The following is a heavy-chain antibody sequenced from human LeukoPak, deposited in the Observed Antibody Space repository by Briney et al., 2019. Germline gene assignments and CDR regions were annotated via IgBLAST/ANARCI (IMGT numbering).Heavy chain of an antibody. CDR1: GGSIIGYY. J-gene: IGHJ4*02. D-gene: IGHD3-3*01. V-gene: IGHV4-59*01. Sequence: SETLSLTCTVSGGSIIGYYWNWIRQPPGKGLDWIGYIYHSGSTNYNPALKSRVTISVDTSKTQISLKLRAVTAADTAVYYCARSRVWSDYWGYFDYWGQGTLVTVSS. CDR2: IYHSGST. CDR3: ARSRVWSDYWGYFDY.